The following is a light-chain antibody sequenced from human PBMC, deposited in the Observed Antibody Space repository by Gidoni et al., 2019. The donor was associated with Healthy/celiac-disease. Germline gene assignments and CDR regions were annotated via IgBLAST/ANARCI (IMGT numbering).Light chain of an antibody. CDR1: QRISSW. J-gene: IGKJ1*01. V-gene: IGKV1-5*03. CDR2: KAS. CDR3: QQYKSYWT. Sequence: DIQMTQAPSTLSASVGDRVTITCRDSQRISSWLAWYQQQPGKAPKLLNYKASSLESGVPSRFSGSGSGTEFTHTISSLQPDDFATYYFQQYKSYWTFGQGTKVEIK.